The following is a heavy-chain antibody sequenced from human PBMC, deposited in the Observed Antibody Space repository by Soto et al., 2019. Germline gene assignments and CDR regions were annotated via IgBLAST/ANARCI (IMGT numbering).Heavy chain of an antibody. CDR2: IYNDGNYS. V-gene: IGHV3-74*01. D-gene: IGHD3-10*01. J-gene: IGHJ4*02. CDR3: TRGPRPISTGTGDY. CDR1: GFTFKIYW. Sequence: GGSLRLSCAASGFTFKIYWMHWVRQSPGKGLVWISRIYNDGNYSDNADSMRGRFTISRDNVNDTLYLQMNNLRAEDSGVYYCTRGPRPISTGTGDYWGQGTQVTVSS.